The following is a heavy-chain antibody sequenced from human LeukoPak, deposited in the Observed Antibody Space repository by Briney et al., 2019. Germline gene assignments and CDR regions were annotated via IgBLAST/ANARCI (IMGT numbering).Heavy chain of an antibody. V-gene: IGHV3-64*04. J-gene: IGHJ4*02. CDR2: ISSNGGST. D-gene: IGHD3-3*01. Sequence: GGSLRLSCSASGFTFSSYAMYWVRQAPGKGLEYVSAISSNGGSTYYADSVKGRFTISRDSRKDSLYLQMNSLSTEDTGLYHCASEVGYRSLGYLGQGTLVTVSS. CDR3: ASEVGYRSLGY. CDR1: GFTFSSYA.